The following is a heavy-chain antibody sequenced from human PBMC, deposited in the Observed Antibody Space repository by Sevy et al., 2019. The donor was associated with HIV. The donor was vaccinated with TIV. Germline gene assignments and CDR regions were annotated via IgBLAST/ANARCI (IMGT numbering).Heavy chain of an antibody. J-gene: IGHJ3*02. V-gene: IGHV3-21*01. D-gene: IGHD1-26*01. CDR3: ARDLLVGSTYVFDI. Sequence: GGSLRLSCAASGFSFSSYWMSWVRQAPGKGLKWVSSISSSSADIYYTDSVKGRFTVSRDNSRKSLFLQMNGLSAEDTALYYCARDLLVGSTYVFDIWGRGTMVTVSS. CDR1: GFSFSSYW. CDR2: ISSSSADI.